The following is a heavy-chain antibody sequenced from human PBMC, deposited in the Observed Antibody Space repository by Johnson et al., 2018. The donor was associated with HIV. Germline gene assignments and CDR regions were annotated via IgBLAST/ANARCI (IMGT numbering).Heavy chain of an antibody. Sequence: VQLVESGGGVVQPGKSLRLSCAASGFIFSNYPMHWVRQAPGKGLEWVGRIKSKTDGGTTDYAAPVKGRFTFSRDDSKNTLYLQMNSLKTEDTAVYYCTTDPMAAAGHEAFDVWGQGTVVTVSS. D-gene: IGHD6-13*01. CDR1: GFIFSNYP. J-gene: IGHJ3*01. CDR2: IKSKTDGGTT. CDR3: TTDPMAAAGHEAFDV. V-gene: IGHV3-15*01.